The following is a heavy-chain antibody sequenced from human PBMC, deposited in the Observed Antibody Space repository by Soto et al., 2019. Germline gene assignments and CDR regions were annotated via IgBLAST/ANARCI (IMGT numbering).Heavy chain of an antibody. CDR2: INPSSGNT. V-gene: IGHV1-46*01. CDR1: VYTFTSYY. J-gene: IGHJ5*02. CDR3: ARAPSSSSWFNWFDP. D-gene: IGHD6-13*01. Sequence: APVKVSCKASVYTFTSYYMHWVRQAPGQGLEWMGIINPSSGNTSYAQKFQGRVTMTTDTSTSTAYMELRSLRSDDTAVYYCARAPSSSSWFNWFDPWGQGTLVTVSS.